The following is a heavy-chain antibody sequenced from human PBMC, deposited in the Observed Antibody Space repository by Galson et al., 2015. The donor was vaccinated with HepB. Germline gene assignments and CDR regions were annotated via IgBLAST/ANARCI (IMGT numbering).Heavy chain of an antibody. V-gene: IGHV2-70*04. J-gene: IGHJ4*02. Sequence: PALLKHTQTLTLTCTFSGFSLSTSGMRVSWIRQPPGKALEWLARFGWDDDKFYSTSLKTRLTISNDTSKNQVVLTMTNMDPVDTATYYCARTHMVRGVITNDYWGQGTLVTVSS. CDR2: FGWDDDK. D-gene: IGHD3-10*01. CDR3: ARTHMVRGVITNDY. CDR1: GFSLSTSGMR.